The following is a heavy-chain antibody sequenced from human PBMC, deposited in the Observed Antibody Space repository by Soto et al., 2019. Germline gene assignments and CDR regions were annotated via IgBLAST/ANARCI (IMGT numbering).Heavy chain of an antibody. CDR3: GLWRGSGSYAMFDY. J-gene: IGHJ4*02. CDR1: GFSLSTRGEG. Sequence: QITLKESGPTLVKPTQTLTLTCSFSGFSLSTRGEGVGWIRQPPRKALEWLALIYWDDDKRYSPSLKSRPTITKDASKNQVVLTMTNLDPVDTGPYYCGLWRGSGSYAMFDYWGQGTRVTVPS. V-gene: IGHV2-5*02. CDR2: IYWDDDK. D-gene: IGHD3-10*01.